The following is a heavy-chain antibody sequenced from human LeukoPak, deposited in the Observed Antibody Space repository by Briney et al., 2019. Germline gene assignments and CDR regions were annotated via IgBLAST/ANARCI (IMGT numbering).Heavy chain of an antibody. D-gene: IGHD2-21*02. V-gene: IGHV1-2*02. J-gene: IGHJ4*02. CDR1: GYTFTGHY. CDR2: INPNSGGT. Sequence: GASVKVSCKASGYTFTGHYIHWVRQAPGHGLEWMGWINPNSGGTNYAQKFRGRVTMTRDTSISTAYMELSRLRSDDTAVYYCARGTYCGGDCIGNWGQGTLVIVSS. CDR3: ARGTYCGGDCIGN.